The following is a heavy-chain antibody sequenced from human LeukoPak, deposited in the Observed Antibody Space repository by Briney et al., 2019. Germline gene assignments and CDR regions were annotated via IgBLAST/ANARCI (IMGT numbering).Heavy chain of an antibody. V-gene: IGHV1-69*13. J-gene: IGHJ4*02. CDR1: GGTFSSYA. Sequence: ASVKVSCKASGGTFSSYAISWVRQAPGQGLEWIGGIIPIFGTANYAQKFQGRVTITADESTSTAYMELSSLRSEDTAVYYCARVGSSWYQSPGSFDYWGQGTLVTVSS. CDR3: ARVGSSWYQSPGSFDY. D-gene: IGHD6-13*01. CDR2: IIPIFGTA.